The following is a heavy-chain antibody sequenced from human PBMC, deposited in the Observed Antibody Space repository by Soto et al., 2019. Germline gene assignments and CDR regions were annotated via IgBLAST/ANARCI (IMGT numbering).Heavy chain of an antibody. CDR3: ARVRGSETYYYDSSGYYG. CDR2: ISSRSSYT. J-gene: IGHJ4*02. V-gene: IGHV3-11*06. D-gene: IGHD3-22*01. Sequence: GGSLRLSCAASGLTFSDYYMSWIRQAPGKGLEWVSYISSRSSYTNYADSVKGRFTISRDNAKNSLYLQMNSLRAEDTAVYYCARVRGSETYYYDSSGYYGWGQGTPVTVSS. CDR1: GLTFSDYY.